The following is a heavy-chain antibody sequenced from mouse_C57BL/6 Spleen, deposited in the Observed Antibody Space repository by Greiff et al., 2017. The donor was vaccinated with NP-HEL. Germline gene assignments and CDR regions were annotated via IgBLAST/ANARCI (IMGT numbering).Heavy chain of an antibody. Sequence: VQLKESGGGLVKPGGSLKLSCAASGFTFSDYGMHWVRQAPEKGLEWVAYISSGSSTIYYADTVKGRFTISRDNAKNTLFLQMTSLRSEDTAMYYCARSYGSWYFDVWGTGTTVTVSS. D-gene: IGHD1-1*01. V-gene: IGHV5-17*01. CDR1: GFTFSDYG. CDR2: ISSGSSTI. J-gene: IGHJ1*03. CDR3: ARSYGSWYFDV.